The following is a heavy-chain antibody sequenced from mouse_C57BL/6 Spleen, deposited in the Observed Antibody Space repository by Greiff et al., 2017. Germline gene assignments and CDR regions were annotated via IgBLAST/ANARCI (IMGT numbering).Heavy chain of an antibody. CDR1: GFTFSDYY. D-gene: IGHD4-1*01. CDR3: ARHGGTGAMDY. CDR2: ISNGGGST. J-gene: IGHJ4*01. Sequence: EVKLVESGGGLVKPGGSLKLSCAASGFTFSDYYMYWVRQTPEKRLEWVAYISNGGGSTYYPDTVKGRVTISRDNAKNPLYLQMSRLKSEDTAMDYCARHGGTGAMDYWGQGHSATVAS. V-gene: IGHV5-12*01.